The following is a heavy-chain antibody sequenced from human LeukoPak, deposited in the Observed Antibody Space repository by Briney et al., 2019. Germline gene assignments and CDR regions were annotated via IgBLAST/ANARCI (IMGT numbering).Heavy chain of an antibody. CDR1: GFTFSSYS. CDR3: ASSYSSGWAY. Sequence: GGSLRLSCAASGFTFSSYSMNWVRQAPGKGLEWVSSISSSSSYIYYADSVKGRFTISRDNAKNSLYLQMNSLRAGDTAVYYCASSYSSGWAYWGQGTLVTVSS. CDR2: ISSSSSYI. V-gene: IGHV3-21*01. J-gene: IGHJ4*02. D-gene: IGHD6-19*01.